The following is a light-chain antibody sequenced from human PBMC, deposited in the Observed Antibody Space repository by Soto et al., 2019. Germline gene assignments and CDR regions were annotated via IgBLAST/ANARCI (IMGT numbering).Light chain of an antibody. CDR3: LQNNRYSWT. CDR1: QDISDF. CDR2: AAS. J-gene: IGKJ1*01. Sequence: DIQMTQSPSAMSASVGDRVTITCRASQDISDFLAWFQQKPGEVPKRLIYAASSLESGVTSRFSGSGSGTEFTLTISSLQPEDFATYYCLQNNRYSWTFGQGTKVEIK. V-gene: IGKV1-17*03.